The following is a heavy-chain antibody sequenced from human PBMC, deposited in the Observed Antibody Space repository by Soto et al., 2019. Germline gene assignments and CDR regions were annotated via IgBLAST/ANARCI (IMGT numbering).Heavy chain of an antibody. CDR2: FDPEDGET. V-gene: IGHV1-24*01. Sequence: VKVSCKTSVYGKSVYAMDWVSQEHRQRLEWMVGFDPEDGETIYAQKFQGRVTMTEDTSTDTAYMEVSSLRSEDTAVYYCATSGGGGHYVFWSGYYRPYYYSVMHVWVQGTTVTVSS. CDR1: VYGKSVYA. CDR3: ATSGGGGHYVFWSGYYRPYYYSVMHV. D-gene: IGHD3-3*01. J-gene: IGHJ6*02.